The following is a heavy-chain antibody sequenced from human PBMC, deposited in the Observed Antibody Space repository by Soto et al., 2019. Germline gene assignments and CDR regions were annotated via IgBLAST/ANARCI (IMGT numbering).Heavy chain of an antibody. CDR3: ARVEYLSYLGGMDV. J-gene: IGHJ6*02. CDR1: GFTFSSYS. CDR2: ISSSSSTI. D-gene: IGHD2-2*01. V-gene: IGHV3-48*02. Sequence: EVQLVESGGGLVQPGGSLRLSCAASGFTFSSYSMNWVRQAPGKGLEWVSSISSSSSTIYYADSVKGRFTISRDNAKNSLYLQINSLRDEDTAVYSCARVEYLSYLGGMDVWGQGTTVTVSS.